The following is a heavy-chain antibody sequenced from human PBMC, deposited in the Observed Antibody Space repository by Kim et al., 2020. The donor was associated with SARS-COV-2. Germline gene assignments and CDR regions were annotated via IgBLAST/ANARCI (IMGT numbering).Heavy chain of an antibody. Sequence: GGSLRLSCAASGFTFSTYEMNWVRQAPGKGLEWISYISTSGSTIYYADSVKGRFTISRDNAKSSLSLQMNSLRAEDTAVYYCVRSLYCSSTSCFYGMDVWGQGTTVTVSS. CDR1: GFTFSTYE. CDR2: ISTSGSTI. CDR3: VRSLYCSSTSCFYGMDV. V-gene: IGHV3-48*03. D-gene: IGHD2-2*01. J-gene: IGHJ6*02.